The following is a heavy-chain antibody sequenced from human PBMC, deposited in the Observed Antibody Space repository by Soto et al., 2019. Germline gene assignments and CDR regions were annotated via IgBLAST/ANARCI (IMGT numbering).Heavy chain of an antibody. CDR3: ASQGTMIVHDDGGWFDS. D-gene: IGHD3-22*01. Sequence: PGGSLRLSCAASGFTFSSYAMHWVRQAPGKGLGWVGGISYDGSNKYYADSVKGRFTISRDNSKNTLYLQMNSLRAEYTAVYYCASQGTMIVHDDGGWFDSWVQGTPVTVSS. J-gene: IGHJ5*01. CDR1: GFTFSSYA. V-gene: IGHV3-30-3*01. CDR2: ISYDGSNK.